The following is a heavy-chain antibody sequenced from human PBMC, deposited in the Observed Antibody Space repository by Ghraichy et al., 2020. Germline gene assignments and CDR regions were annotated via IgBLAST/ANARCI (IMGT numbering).Heavy chain of an antibody. Sequence: GGSLRLSCAASGFTFSSYGMHWVRQAPGKGLEWVAVIWYDGSNKYYADSVKGRFTISRDNSKNTLYLQMNSLRAEDTAVYYCARVKAGPTVVTSIIDYWGQGTLVTVSS. V-gene: IGHV3-33*01. J-gene: IGHJ4*02. CDR1: GFTFSSYG. D-gene: IGHD4-23*01. CDR2: IWYDGSNK. CDR3: ARVKAGPTVVTSIIDY.